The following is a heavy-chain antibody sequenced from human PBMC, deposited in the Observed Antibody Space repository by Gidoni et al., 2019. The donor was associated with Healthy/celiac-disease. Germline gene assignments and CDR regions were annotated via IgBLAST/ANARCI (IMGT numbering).Heavy chain of an antibody. CDR3: ARDVDDILTGYYYFDY. CDR1: GFTFSSYA. V-gene: IGHV3-30-3*01. CDR2: ISYDGSNK. Sequence: QVQLVESGGGVVQPGRSLRLSCAASGFTFSSYAMHWVRQAPGKGLEWVAVISYDGSNKYYADSVKGRFTISRDNSKNTLYLQMNSLRAEDTAVYYCARDVDDILTGYYYFDYWGQGTLVTVSS. D-gene: IGHD3-9*01. J-gene: IGHJ4*02.